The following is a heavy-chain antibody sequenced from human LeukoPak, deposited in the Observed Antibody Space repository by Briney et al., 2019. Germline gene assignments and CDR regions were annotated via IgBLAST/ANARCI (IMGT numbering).Heavy chain of an antibody. CDR2: IKSDGSST. CDR1: GFTFSNYW. V-gene: IGHV3-74*01. CDR3: ARGSPAAV. Sequence: PGGSLRLSCAASGFTFSNYWMHWVRQAPGKGLVWVSRIKSDGSSTNYADSVKGRFTISRDNAENTLYLQMNSLRAEDTAVYYCARGSPAAVWGQGALVTVSS. D-gene: IGHD6-25*01. J-gene: IGHJ4*02.